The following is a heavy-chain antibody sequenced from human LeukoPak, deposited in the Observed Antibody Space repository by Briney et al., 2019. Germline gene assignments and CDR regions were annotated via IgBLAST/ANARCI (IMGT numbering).Heavy chain of an antibody. J-gene: IGHJ4*02. D-gene: IGHD6-19*01. CDR1: GGSFSGYY. CDR2: INHSGST. Sequence: SETLSLTRAVYGGSFSGYYWSWIRQPPGKGLEWIGEINHSGSTNYNPSLKSRVTISVDTSKNQFSLKLSSVTAADTAVYYCARGSSSGWPYWGQGTLVTVSS. CDR3: ARGSSSGWPY. V-gene: IGHV4-34*01.